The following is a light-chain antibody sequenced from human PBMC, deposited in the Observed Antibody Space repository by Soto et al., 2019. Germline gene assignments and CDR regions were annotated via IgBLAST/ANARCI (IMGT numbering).Light chain of an antibody. V-gene: IGLV1-40*01. J-gene: IGLJ1*01. CDR2: GNS. CDR1: SSNIGAGYD. CDR3: QSYDSSLSGYV. Sequence: QSVLTQPPSVSGAPGQGVTISCTGSSSNIGAGYDVHWYQQLPGTAPKLLIYGNSNRPSGVPDRSSGSKSGTSASLAITGRQAEDEADYYCQSYDSSLSGYVFGTGTKVTVL.